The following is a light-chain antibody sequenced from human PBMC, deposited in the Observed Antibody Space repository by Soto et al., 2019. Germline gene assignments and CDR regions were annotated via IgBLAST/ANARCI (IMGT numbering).Light chain of an antibody. J-gene: IGKJ4*01. CDR3: QQYNNWPPGIT. V-gene: IGKV3-15*01. CDR1: QSVSSN. Sequence: EIVMTQSPATLSVSPGERATLSCRASQSVSSNLAWYQQKPGQAPRLLISGASTRATGIPARFSGSGSGTEFTLTISSLQSEDFAVYYCQQYNNWPPGITFGGGTKVEIK. CDR2: GAS.